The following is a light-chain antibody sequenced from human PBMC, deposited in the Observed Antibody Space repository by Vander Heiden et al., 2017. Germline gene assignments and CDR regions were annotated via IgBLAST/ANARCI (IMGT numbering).Light chain of an antibody. CDR2: DDY. Sequence: SYVLTQPTSVSVAPGKTAAITCGGNDLGNKRVHWYQQKPGQAPVLVVYDDYDRPSGIPERVSGSHSGDTATLTISRAEAGDEADYYCQVWDSSSDHFVFGPGTKVTVL. CDR3: QVWDSSSDHFV. CDR1: DLGNKR. J-gene: IGLJ1*01. V-gene: IGLV3-21*01.